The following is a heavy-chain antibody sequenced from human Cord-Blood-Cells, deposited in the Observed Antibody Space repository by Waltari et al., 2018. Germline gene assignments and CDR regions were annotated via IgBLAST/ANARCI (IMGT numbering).Heavy chain of an antibody. CDR1: GFTFSSDS. V-gene: IGHV3-21*01. CDR3: ARGYCTNGVCYFDY. CDR2: ISSSSSYI. Sequence: EVQLVESVGGLVKPGGSLRLSCAAAGFTFSSDSMNWVRQGPGKGLEWVSSISSSSSYIYYADSVKGRFTISRNNAKNSLYLQMNSLRAEDTAVYYCARGYCTNGVCYFDYWGQGTLVTVSS. D-gene: IGHD2-8*01. J-gene: IGHJ4*02.